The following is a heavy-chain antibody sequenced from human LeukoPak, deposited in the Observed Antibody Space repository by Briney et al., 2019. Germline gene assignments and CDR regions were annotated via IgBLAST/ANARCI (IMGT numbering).Heavy chain of an antibody. Sequence: ASVKVSCKASGYTFGSDDINWVRQATGQGLEWMGWINPNNGNLGYAQKFQGRVTITADKSTSTAYMELSSLRSEDTAVYYCAIVGGKNYYYYYYMDVWGKGTTVTVSS. CDR2: INPNNGNL. V-gene: IGHV1-8*03. CDR3: AIVGGKNYYYYYYMDV. CDR1: GYTFGSDD. J-gene: IGHJ6*03. D-gene: IGHD2-21*01.